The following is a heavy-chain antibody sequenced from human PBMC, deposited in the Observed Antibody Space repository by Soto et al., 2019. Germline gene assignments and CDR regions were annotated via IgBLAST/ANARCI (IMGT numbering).Heavy chain of an antibody. CDR2: ISGSGGST. CDR1: GFTFSRYA. D-gene: IGHD3-3*01. J-gene: IGHJ5*02. CDR3: AKAWGSGYANLYNWFDP. V-gene: IGHV3-23*01. Sequence: EVQLLESGGGLVQPGGSLRLSCAASGFTFSRYAMSWVSQAPGKGLEWVSAISGSGGSTYYADSVKGRFTISRDNSKNTLYLQMNSLRAEDTAVYYCAKAWGSGYANLYNWFDPWGQGTLVTVSS.